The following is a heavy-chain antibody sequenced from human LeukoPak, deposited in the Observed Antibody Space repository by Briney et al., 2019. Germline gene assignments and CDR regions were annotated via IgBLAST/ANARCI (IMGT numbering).Heavy chain of an antibody. CDR1: GGSFSGYY. CDR3: AKEEVGYYYYYGMDV. Sequence: PSETLSLTCAVYGGSFSGYYWSWIRQPPGKGLEWIGEINHSGSTNYNPSLKSRVTISVDTSKNQFSLKLSSVTAADTAVYYCAKEEVGYYYYYGMDVWGQGTTVTVSS. CDR2: INHSGST. D-gene: IGHD1-26*01. J-gene: IGHJ6*02. V-gene: IGHV4-34*01.